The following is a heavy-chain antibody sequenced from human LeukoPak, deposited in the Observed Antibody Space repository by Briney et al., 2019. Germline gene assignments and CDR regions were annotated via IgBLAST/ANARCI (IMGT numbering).Heavy chain of an antibody. CDR3: ARPYYYDSRIDP. V-gene: IGHV4-30-4*01. J-gene: IGHJ5*02. CDR1: GAFISSGDYY. Sequence: SETLSLTCTVSGAFISSGDYYWSWIRQPPGKGLEWVGYMYYSGSTYYNPSLKSRVSISVDTSKNQFSLKLSSVTAADTAVYYCARPYYYDSRIDPWGQGTLVTVSS. D-gene: IGHD3-22*01. CDR2: MYYSGST.